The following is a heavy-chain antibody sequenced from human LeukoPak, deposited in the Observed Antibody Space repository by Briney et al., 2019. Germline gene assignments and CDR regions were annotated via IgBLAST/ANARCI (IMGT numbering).Heavy chain of an antibody. V-gene: IGHV3-33*01. D-gene: IGHD2-2*01. CDR3: AREPSSTSTDLDY. Sequence: GGSLRLSCAASGFTFSSYGMHWVRQAPGKGLEWVAVIWYDGSNKYYADSVKGRFTISRDNSKNTLYLQMNSLRAEDTAVYYRAREPSSTSTDLDYWGQGTLVTVSS. CDR1: GFTFSSYG. J-gene: IGHJ4*02. CDR2: IWYDGSNK.